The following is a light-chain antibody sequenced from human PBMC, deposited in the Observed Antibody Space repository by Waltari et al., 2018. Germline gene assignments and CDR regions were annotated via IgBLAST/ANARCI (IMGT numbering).Light chain of an antibody. CDR2: RNN. CDR3: AAWDDSLSGPV. CDR1: SSNIGSNY. V-gene: IGLV1-47*01. Sequence: QSVLTQPPSASGTPGQRVTISCSGSSSNIGSNYVYWYQQLPGTAPKLLIYRNNQRPSGCPGQFAGSKSGTSASLAISGRRSEDEADYYCAAWDDSLSGPVFGGGTKLTVL. J-gene: IGLJ3*02.